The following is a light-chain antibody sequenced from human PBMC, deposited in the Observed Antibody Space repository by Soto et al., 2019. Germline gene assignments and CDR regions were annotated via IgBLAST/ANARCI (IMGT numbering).Light chain of an antibody. CDR3: QQASRFPWT. CDR2: SAS. J-gene: IGKJ1*01. Sequence: DLQMTQSPSSLSASVGDRVTITCRASQGISTWLAWYQQKPGKAPKLLVHSASTLQSGVPSRFSGSGSGTNFTLTITSLQPEDFATFYCQQASRFPWTFGQGTTVENK. CDR1: QGISTW. V-gene: IGKV1-12*01.